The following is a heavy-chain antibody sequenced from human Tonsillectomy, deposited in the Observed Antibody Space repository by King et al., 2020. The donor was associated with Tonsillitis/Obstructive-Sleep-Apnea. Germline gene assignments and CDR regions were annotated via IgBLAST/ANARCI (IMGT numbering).Heavy chain of an antibody. D-gene: IGHD4-17*01. CDR1: GFSLSTSGVG. Sequence: TLTESGPTLVKPTQTLTLTCTFSGFSLSTSGVGVGWIRQPPGKALEWLALIYWDDDKRYSPSLNTRLTITKDTSKNQVVLTMTDMDPVDTATYYCAHRRTTVTTDYFDYWGQGTLVTVSS. CDR3: AHRRTTVTTDYFDY. CDR2: IYWDDDK. V-gene: IGHV2-5*02. J-gene: IGHJ4*02.